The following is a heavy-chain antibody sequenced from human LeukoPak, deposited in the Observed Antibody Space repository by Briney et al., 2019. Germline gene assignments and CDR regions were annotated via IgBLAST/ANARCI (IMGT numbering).Heavy chain of an antibody. Sequence: PGGSLRLSCAASGFTFSSYWMSWVRQAPGKGLEWVANIKQDGSEKYYVDSVKGRFTISRDNAKNSLYLQMNSLRAEDTAVYYCAREGELYSSSWYYFDYWGQGTLVTVSS. J-gene: IGHJ4*02. CDR3: AREGELYSSSWYYFDY. D-gene: IGHD6-13*01. V-gene: IGHV3-7*03. CDR1: GFTFSSYW. CDR2: IKQDGSEK.